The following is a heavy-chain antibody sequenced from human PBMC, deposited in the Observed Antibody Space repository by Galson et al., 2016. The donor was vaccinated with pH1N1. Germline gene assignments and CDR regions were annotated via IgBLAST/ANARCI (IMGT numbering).Heavy chain of an antibody. Sequence: PALVKPTQTLTLTCTFSGFSLTTSGVGVGWIRQPPGEALEWLALIYWHDDKRCSPSLKSRLTITKDTSKNQVVLIMTNMDPVDTATYYCAHGPYGDYVGYFDYWGQGTLVTVSS. CDR1: GFSLTTSGVG. CDR3: AHGPYGDYVGYFDY. CDR2: IYWHDDK. J-gene: IGHJ4*02. V-gene: IGHV2-5*01. D-gene: IGHD4-17*01.